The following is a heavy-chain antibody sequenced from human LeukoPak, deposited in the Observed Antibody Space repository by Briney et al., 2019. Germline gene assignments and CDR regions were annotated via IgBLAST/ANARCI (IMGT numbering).Heavy chain of an antibody. V-gene: IGHV3-7*01. D-gene: IGHD3-10*01. J-gene: IGHJ4*02. Sequence: GGSLRLSCAASGFTFTNYWISWARQAPGKGLEWVANIKPDGSEKYYVDSVKGRFTISRDNAKNSLYLQMNSLRAEDTAVYYCARDYYYGSGSYLKWGQGTLVTVSS. CDR1: GFTFTNYW. CDR2: IKPDGSEK. CDR3: ARDYYYGSGSYLK.